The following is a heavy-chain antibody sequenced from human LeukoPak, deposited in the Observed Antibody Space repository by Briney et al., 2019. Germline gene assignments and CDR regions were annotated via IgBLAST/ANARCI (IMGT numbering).Heavy chain of an antibody. V-gene: IGHV3-23*01. Sequence: GGSLRLSCAASGFTFSSYAMSWVRQAPGKGLEWVSAISGSGGSTYYADSVKGRFTISRDNSKNTLYLQMNRLRAEDTAVYYCAKDARSSTVGDYFDYWGQGTLVTVSS. J-gene: IGHJ4*02. D-gene: IGHD4-23*01. CDR3: AKDARSSTVGDYFDY. CDR1: GFTFSSYA. CDR2: ISGSGGST.